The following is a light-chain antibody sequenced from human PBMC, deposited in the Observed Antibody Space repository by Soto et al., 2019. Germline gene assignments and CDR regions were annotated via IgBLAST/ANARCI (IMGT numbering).Light chain of an antibody. Sequence: DIRMTQSPSSLSASVGDRVTITCQASQDIKSNLNWFQQKSGKAPRLLVYDASNLETGVTSRFSGSGSGTDFTFTIRSLQPEDTATYFCQQDDNFPFTFGPGTKVDI. CDR3: QQDDNFPFT. V-gene: IGKV1-33*01. CDR2: DAS. CDR1: QDIKSN. J-gene: IGKJ3*01.